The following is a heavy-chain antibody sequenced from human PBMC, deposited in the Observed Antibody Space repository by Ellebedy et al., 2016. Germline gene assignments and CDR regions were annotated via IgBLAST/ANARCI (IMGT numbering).Heavy chain of an antibody. V-gene: IGHV3-30-3*01. J-gene: IGHJ3*02. CDR1: GFTFSSCA. Sequence: GESLKISXAASGFTFSSCAMHWVRQAPGKGLEGVAVISSDGSNEYYADSVKGRFTISRDSSKNTLYLQMNSLRAEDTAVYYCARVLGSSDWYLGAFDIWGQGTMVTVSS. D-gene: IGHD6-19*01. CDR3: ARVLGSSDWYLGAFDI. CDR2: ISSDGSNE.